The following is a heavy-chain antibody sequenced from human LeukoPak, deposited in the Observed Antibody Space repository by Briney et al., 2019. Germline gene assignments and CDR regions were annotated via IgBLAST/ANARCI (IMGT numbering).Heavy chain of an antibody. V-gene: IGHV3-30*18. CDR1: GFTFSSYG. Sequence: PGRSLRLSCAASGFTFSSYGMHWVRQAPGKGLEWVAVISYDGSNKYYADSVKGRFTISRGNSKNTLYLQMNSLRAEDTAVYYCAKPPSVIVGATGGYFDYWGQGTLVTVSS. D-gene: IGHD1-26*01. CDR3: AKPPSVIVGATGGYFDY. CDR2: ISYDGSNK. J-gene: IGHJ4*02.